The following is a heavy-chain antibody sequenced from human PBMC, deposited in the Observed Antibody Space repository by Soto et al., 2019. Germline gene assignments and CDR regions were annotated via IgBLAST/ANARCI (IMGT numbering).Heavy chain of an antibody. J-gene: IGHJ6*02. CDR1: GYTFTGYY. CDR2: INPNSGGT. CDR3: ARAGSKQLWPTGNYYGMDV. D-gene: IGHD5-18*01. V-gene: IGHV1-2*04. Sequence: ASVKVSCKASGYTFTGYYMHWVRQAPGQGLEWMGWINPNSGGTNYAQKFQGWVTMTRDTSISTAYMELSRLRSADTAVYYCARAGSKQLWPTGNYYGMDVWGQGTTVTVSS.